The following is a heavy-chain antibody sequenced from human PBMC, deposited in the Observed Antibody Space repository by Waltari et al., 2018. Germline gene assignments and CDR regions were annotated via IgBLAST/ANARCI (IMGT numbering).Heavy chain of an antibody. J-gene: IGHJ6*02. CDR3: AKDERDYIWGSFSMDV. CDR2: IRYDGSNK. Sequence: QVQLVESGGGVVQPGGSLRLSCAASGFTFSSYGMHWVRQAPGKGLEWVAFIRYDGSNKYYADSLKGRFTISRDNSKNTLYLQMNSLRAEDTAVYYCAKDERDYIWGSFSMDVWGQGTTVTVSS. V-gene: IGHV3-30*02. D-gene: IGHD3-16*01. CDR1: GFTFSSYG.